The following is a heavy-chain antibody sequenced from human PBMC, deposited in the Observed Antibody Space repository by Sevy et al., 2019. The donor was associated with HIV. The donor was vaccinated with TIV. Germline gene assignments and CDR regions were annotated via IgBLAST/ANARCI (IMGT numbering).Heavy chain of an antibody. J-gene: IGHJ4*01. D-gene: IGHD6-19*01. V-gene: IGHV3-48*01. Sequence: GGSLRLSCVASGFTFSSYSMNWVRQAPGKGLEWVSYISSSSDSSRTLYYADSVKGRFSISRDNAKNSVHLQMTSLRVEDTSVYYCAMPDLSGWYFDFWGHGTLVTVSS. CDR1: GFTFSSYS. CDR2: ISSSSDSSRTL. CDR3: AMPDLSGWYFDF.